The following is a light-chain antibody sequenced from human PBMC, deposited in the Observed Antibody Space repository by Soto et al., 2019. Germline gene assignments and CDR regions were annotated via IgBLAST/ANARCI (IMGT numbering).Light chain of an antibody. CDR3: QQRSNWLLT. Sequence: EIVLTQSPVTLSLSPGERATLSCRASQSVSSYLAWYQQKPGQAPRLLIYDASNRATGIPARFSGSGSGTDFTLTISSLEPEDFAVYYCQQRSNWLLTVGGGTKVDIK. J-gene: IGKJ4*01. CDR2: DAS. V-gene: IGKV3-11*01. CDR1: QSVSSY.